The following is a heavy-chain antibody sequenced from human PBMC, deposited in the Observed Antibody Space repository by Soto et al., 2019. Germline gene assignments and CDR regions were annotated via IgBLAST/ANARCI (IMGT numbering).Heavy chain of an antibody. CDR2: IYYSGST. CDR1: GGSISSSSYY. V-gene: IGHV4-39*01. CDR3: ASRYQNYYDRPGWFDP. J-gene: IGHJ5*02. Sequence: PSETLSLTCTVSGGSISSSSYYWGWIRQPPGKGLEWIGSIYYSGSTYYNPSLKSRVTISVDTSKNQFSLKLSSVTAADTAVYYCASRYQNYYDRPGWFDPWGQGTLVTVSS. D-gene: IGHD3-22*01.